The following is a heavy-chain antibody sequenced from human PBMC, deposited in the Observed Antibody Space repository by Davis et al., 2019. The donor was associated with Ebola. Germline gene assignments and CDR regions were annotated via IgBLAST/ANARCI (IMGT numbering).Heavy chain of an antibody. Sequence: GESLKISCAASGFTFSSYEMNWVRQAPGKGLEWVSYISSSGSTIYYADSVKGRFTISRDNAKTSLYLQMNSLRAKDTAVYYCARVGYYYDSSVYASYWYFDLWGRGTLVTVSS. CDR2: ISSSGSTI. CDR3: ARVGYYYDSSVYASYWYFDL. D-gene: IGHD3-22*01. CDR1: GFTFSSYE. J-gene: IGHJ2*01. V-gene: IGHV3-48*03.